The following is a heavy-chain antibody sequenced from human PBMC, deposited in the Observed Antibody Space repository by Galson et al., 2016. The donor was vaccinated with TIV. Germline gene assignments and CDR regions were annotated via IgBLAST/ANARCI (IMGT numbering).Heavy chain of an antibody. V-gene: IGHV3-23*01. CDR3: AKDRVWLRFGELLSDFDN. CDR2: ISANGGSI. Sequence: SLRLSCAASGFTFSIYAMSWVRQAPGKGLEWVSIISANGGSIHYADSVKGRFTISRDNSKNTLYLQMKSLRVEDTAIYYCAKDRVWLRFGELLSDFDNWGQGNLVTVSS. CDR1: GFTFSIYA. D-gene: IGHD3-16*01. J-gene: IGHJ4*02.